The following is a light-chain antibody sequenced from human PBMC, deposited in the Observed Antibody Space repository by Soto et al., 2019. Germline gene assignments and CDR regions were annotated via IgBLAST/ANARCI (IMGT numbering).Light chain of an antibody. CDR3: QSYDSSLSGYV. CDR2: GNS. Sequence: QSVLTQTPSVSGSPGQSVTISCTWISSNIGAVYDVHWYQQLPGTAPKLLIYGNSNRPSGVPDRFSGSKSGTSASLAITGLQAEDEADYYCQSYDSSLSGYVFGTGTKV. J-gene: IGLJ1*01. V-gene: IGLV1-40*01. CDR1: SSNIGAVYD.